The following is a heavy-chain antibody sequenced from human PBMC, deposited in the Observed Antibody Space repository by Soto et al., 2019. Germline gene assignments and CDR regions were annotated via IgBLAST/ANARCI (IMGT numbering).Heavy chain of an antibody. D-gene: IGHD6-19*01. CDR2: ISGSGGST. V-gene: IGHV3-23*01. J-gene: IGHJ4*02. CDR3: AKGYEDSSGWERIDY. Sequence: EVQLLESGGGLVQPGGSLRLSCAASGFTFSSYAMSWVRQAPGKGLEWVSAISGSGGSTYYADSVKGRVTISRDNSKNTLSLQMNSLRAEDTAGYYGAKGYEDSSGWERIDYWGQGTLVTVSS. CDR1: GFTFSSYA.